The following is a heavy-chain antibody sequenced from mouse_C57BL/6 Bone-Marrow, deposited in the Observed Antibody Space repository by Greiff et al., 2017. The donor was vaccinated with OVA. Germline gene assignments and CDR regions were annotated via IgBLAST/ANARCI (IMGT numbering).Heavy chain of an antibody. V-gene: IGHV1-47*01. Sequence: VQLQQSGAELLKPGASVKMSCKASGYTFTTYPIEWMKQNHGTSIEWIGNFHPYNDDTKYNEKLKCKTTFTVEKSSSTVYLELIRLTSDHSAFYYCARSAFYYYGSSHWYFDVWGTGTTVTVSS. J-gene: IGHJ1*03. CDR3: ARSAFYYYGSSHWYFDV. CDR1: GYTFTTYP. D-gene: IGHD1-1*01. CDR2: FHPYNDDT.